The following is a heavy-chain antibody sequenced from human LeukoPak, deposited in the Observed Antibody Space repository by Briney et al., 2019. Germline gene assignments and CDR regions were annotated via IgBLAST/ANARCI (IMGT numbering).Heavy chain of an antibody. D-gene: IGHD6-13*01. CDR3: ARGPRIAAGDTVDY. J-gene: IGHJ4*02. V-gene: IGHV4-59*12. CDR2: IHFSGST. Sequence: SETLSLTCTVSGGSISSYYWSWIRQPPGKGLEWIGYIHFSGSTNYNPSLKSRVTISVDTSKNQFSLKLSSVTAADTAVYYCARGPRIAAGDTVDYWGQGTLVTVSS. CDR1: GGSISSYY.